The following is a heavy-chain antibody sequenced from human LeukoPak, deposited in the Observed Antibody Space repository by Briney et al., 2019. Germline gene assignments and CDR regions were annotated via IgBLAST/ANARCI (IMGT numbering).Heavy chain of an antibody. CDR3: ARDMGIAVAGNYGMDV. CDR2: IIPIFGTA. J-gene: IGHJ6*02. CDR1: GGTFSSYA. Sequence: EASVKVSCKASGGTFSSYAISWVRQAPGQGLEWMGGIIPIFGTANYAQKFQGRVTITADKSTSTAYMELSSLRSEDTAVYYCARDMGIAVAGNYGMDVWGQGTTVTVSS. V-gene: IGHV1-69*06. D-gene: IGHD6-19*01.